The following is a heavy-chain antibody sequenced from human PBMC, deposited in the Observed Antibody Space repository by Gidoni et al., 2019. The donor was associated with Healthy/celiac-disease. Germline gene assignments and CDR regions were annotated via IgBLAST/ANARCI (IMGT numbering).Heavy chain of an antibody. Sequence: QVQLQESGPGLVKPSQTMSLTCTGSGGSISSGGYYWRWIRQHPGKGLEGIGYISYSGITYYNPSLKSRVTISVDTSKNQFSLKLSSVTAADTAVYYCARAPRITMIVVVTTGAFDIWGQGTMVTVSS. CDR3: ARAPRITMIVVVTTGAFDI. J-gene: IGHJ3*02. CDR2: ISYSGIT. D-gene: IGHD3-22*01. CDR1: GGSISSGGYY. V-gene: IGHV4-31*03.